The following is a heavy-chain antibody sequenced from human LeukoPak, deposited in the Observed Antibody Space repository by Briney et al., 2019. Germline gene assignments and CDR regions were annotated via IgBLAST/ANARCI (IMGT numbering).Heavy chain of an antibody. V-gene: IGHV3-15*01. CDR1: GFTFSNAW. D-gene: IGHD5-18*01. J-gene: IGHJ4*02. CDR3: TTAYSYGSLIPFDY. CDR2: IKSKTDGGTT. Sequence: PGGSLRLSCAASGFTFSNAWMSWVRQAPGKGLEWVGRIKSKTDGGTTDYAAPVKGRFTISRDDSKNTLYLQMNSLKTEDTAVYYCTTAYSYGSLIPFDYWGQGTLVTVSS.